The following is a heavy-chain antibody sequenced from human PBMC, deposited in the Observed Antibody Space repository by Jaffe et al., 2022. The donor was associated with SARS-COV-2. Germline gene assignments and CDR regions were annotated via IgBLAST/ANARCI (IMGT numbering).Heavy chain of an antibody. CDR3: ARCYPRHHGSERHYLFDS. Sequence: QVQLQESGPGLVKPSETLSLTCTVSGGSVNTGSYYWSWIRQPPRKGLEWIALIYYNGNTNFNPSLESRVTISIDTSKNQFSLRLTSVTAADTAVYYCARCYPRHHGSERHYLFDSWGQGTLVPVSS. CDR1: GGSVNTGSYY. CDR2: IYYNGNT. D-gene: IGHD3-10*01. J-gene: IGHJ4*02. V-gene: IGHV4-61*01.